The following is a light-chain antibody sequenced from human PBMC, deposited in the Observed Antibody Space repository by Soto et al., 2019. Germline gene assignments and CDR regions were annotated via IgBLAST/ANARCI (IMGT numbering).Light chain of an antibody. V-gene: IGKV1-9*01. CDR1: QGINTF. J-gene: IGKJ1*01. CDR2: AAS. CDR3: QQSYSTPRT. Sequence: IQLTQSPSSLSASVGDRVTITCRASQGINTFLAWYQQKAGKAPKLLIYAASTLQSGVPSRFSGSGSGTDFTLTISSLQSEDFATYYCQQSYSTPRTFGQGTKVEIK.